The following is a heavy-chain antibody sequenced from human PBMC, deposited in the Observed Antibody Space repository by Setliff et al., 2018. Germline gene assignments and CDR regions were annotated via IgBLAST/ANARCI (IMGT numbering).Heavy chain of an antibody. V-gene: IGHV4-61*09. CDR3: ARSAIRGTTKKYYYYMDV. Sequence: PSETLSLTCTVSDDSVSSRHYYWSWIRQPAGKGLEWLGQIYTSWSTNYNPSLKGRATLSIDASKGQFSLKLTSVTAADTAVYYCARSAIRGTTKKYYYYMDVWGKGTTVTVSS. D-gene: IGHD1-7*01. CDR2: IYTSWST. CDR1: DDSVSSRHYY. J-gene: IGHJ6*03.